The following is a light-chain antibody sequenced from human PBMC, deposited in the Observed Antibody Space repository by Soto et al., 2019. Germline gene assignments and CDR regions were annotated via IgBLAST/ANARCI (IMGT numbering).Light chain of an antibody. V-gene: IGKV3-20*01. Sequence: EIVLTQSPGTLSLSPGERATLFCRASQSIATSQLAWYQQKPGQAPRPLIGASTRATGIPDRFSDSGSGTDFTLTISRLEPEDFAVYYCQQFAASPRTFGQGTKVDIK. CDR3: QQFAASPRT. J-gene: IGKJ1*01. CDR1: QSIATSQ. CDR2: GAS.